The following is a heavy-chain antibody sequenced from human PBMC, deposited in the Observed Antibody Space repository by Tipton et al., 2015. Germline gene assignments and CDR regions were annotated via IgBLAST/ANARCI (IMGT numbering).Heavy chain of an antibody. CDR1: GGSFSGYY. CDR2: INHRRNT. J-gene: IGHJ4*02. CDR3: ARVRYYDSSSYYPYYFDY. Sequence: TLSLTCAVYGGSFSGYYWSWIRQPPGKGLEWIGEINHRRNTSYNPSLKSRVTMSLDTSKNQFSLKLSSVTAADTAVYYCARVRYYDSSSYYPYYFDYWGQGTLVTVSS. D-gene: IGHD3-22*01. V-gene: IGHV4-34*01.